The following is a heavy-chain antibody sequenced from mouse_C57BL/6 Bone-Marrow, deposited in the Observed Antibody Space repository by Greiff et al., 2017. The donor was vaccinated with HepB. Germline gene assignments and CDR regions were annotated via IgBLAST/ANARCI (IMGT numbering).Heavy chain of an antibody. CDR2: ISNGGGST. CDR1: GFTFSDYY. Sequence: EVHLVESGGGLVQPGGSLKLSCAASGFTFSDYYMYWVRQTPEKRLEWVAYISNGGGSTYYPDTVKGRFTISRDNAKNTLYLQMSRLKSEDTAMYYCARNGYYFDYWGQGTTLTVSS. J-gene: IGHJ2*01. CDR3: ARNGYYFDY. V-gene: IGHV5-12*01.